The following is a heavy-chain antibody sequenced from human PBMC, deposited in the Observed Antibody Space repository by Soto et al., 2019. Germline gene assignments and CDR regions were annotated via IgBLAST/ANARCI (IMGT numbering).Heavy chain of an antibody. Sequence: EVQLLESGGGLRQPGGSLRLSCAAAGFPFRTHAMTWVRQTPAKGLEWISTISGRGAATYYPDSVRARFTISRDNTENTLFLQMNSLRAEDSAMYFCTKGRRGAWAHDVFDVWGQGTPVTVSS. CDR2: ISGRGAAT. CDR1: GFPFRTHA. CDR3: TKGRRGAWAHDVFDV. J-gene: IGHJ3*01. D-gene: IGHD7-27*01. V-gene: IGHV3-23*01.